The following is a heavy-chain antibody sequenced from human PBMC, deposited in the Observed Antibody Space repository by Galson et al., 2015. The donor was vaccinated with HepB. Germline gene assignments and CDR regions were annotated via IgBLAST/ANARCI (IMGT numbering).Heavy chain of an antibody. Sequence: SLRLSCAASGFTFSSFWMGWVRQAPGKGLEWVANIKPDGSQKYYLDSVKGRFTISRDNAKNSLYLQMNSLRADDTAVYYCARGYGTGVWGKGTTATVSS. J-gene: IGHJ6*04. CDR2: IKPDGSQK. D-gene: IGHD1-26*01. CDR1: GFTFSSFW. CDR3: ARGYGTGV. V-gene: IGHV3-7*04.